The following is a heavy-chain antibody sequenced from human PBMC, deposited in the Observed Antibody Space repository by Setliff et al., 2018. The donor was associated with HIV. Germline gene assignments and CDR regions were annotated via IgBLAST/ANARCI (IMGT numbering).Heavy chain of an antibody. CDR1: GFTFSYYS. CDR3: ARARGSVGYYGSGTMYHMDV. CDR2: ITSNTAYI. V-gene: IGHV3-21*01. D-gene: IGHD3-10*01. J-gene: IGHJ6*03. Sequence: KPGGSLRLSCAASGFTFSYYSMNWVRQAPGKGLEWVSSITSNTAYISYADSVKGRFTISRDNTKNSLYVQMNSMRAEDTALYYCARARGSVGYYGSGTMYHMDVWGKGTTVTVSS.